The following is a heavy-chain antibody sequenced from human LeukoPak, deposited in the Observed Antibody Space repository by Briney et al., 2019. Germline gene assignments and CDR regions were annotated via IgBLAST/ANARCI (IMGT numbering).Heavy chain of an antibody. Sequence: GGSLRLSCAASGFTSSSYAMSWVRQAPGKGLEWVSAISGSGGSTYYADSVKGRFTISRDNSKNTLYLQMNSLRAEDTAAYYCAKGSATVTTYCDYWGQGTLVTVSS. D-gene: IGHD4-17*01. CDR2: ISGSGGST. J-gene: IGHJ4*02. CDR3: AKGSATVTTYCDY. CDR1: GFTSSSYA. V-gene: IGHV3-23*01.